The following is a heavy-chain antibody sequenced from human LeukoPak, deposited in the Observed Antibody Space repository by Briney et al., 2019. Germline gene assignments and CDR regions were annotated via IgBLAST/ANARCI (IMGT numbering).Heavy chain of an antibody. Sequence: PGGSLRLSCAASGFTFSSYSVNWVRQAPGKGLEWVSSISSSSSYIYYADSVKGRFTISRDNAKNSLYLQMNSLRAEDTAVYYCARAISSSWSGRDYGMDAWGQGTTVTVSS. J-gene: IGHJ6*02. CDR1: GFTFSSYS. CDR2: ISSSSSYI. CDR3: ARAISSSWSGRDYGMDA. V-gene: IGHV3-21*01. D-gene: IGHD6-13*01.